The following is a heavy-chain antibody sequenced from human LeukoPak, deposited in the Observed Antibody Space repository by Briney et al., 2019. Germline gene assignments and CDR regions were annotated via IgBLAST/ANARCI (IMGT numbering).Heavy chain of an antibody. CDR2: ISYDGSNK. CDR3: AKDGGSYLVY. Sequence: PGGSLRLSCAASGFTFSSYWMHWVRQAPGKGLEWVAVISYDGSNKYYADSVKGRFTISRDNSKNTLYLQMSSLRAEDTAVYYCAKDGGSYLVYWGQGTLVTVSS. V-gene: IGHV3-30*18. D-gene: IGHD3-16*01. CDR1: GFTFSSYW. J-gene: IGHJ4*02.